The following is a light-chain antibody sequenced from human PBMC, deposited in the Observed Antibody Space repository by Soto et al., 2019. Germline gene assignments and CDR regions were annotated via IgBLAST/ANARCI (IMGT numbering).Light chain of an antibody. J-gene: IGKJ1*01. Sequence: EIVLTQSPGTLSLSPGERATLSCRASQSVSSSYLAWYQQKPGQAPRLLIYGASSRATGIPDRFSGSGSGTDFTLTISRLEPEDLAVYYCQQYGSSLTWTFGQGPKVDIK. V-gene: IGKV3-20*01. CDR1: QSVSSSY. CDR2: GAS. CDR3: QQYGSSLTWT.